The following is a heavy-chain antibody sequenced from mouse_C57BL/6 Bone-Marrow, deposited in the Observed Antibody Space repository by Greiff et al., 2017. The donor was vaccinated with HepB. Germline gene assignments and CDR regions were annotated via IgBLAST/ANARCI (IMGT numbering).Heavy chain of an antibody. D-gene: IGHD1-1*01. CDR1: GYAFTNYL. CDR3: ARSVITTVVATPRFDY. V-gene: IGHV1-54*01. J-gene: IGHJ2*01. CDR2: INPGSGGT. Sequence: QVHVKQSGAELVRPGTSVKVSCKASGYAFTNYLIEWVKQRPGQGLEWIGVINPGSGGTNYNEKFKGKATLTADKSSSTAYMQLSSLTSEDSAVYFCARSVITTVVATPRFDYWGQGTTLTVSS.